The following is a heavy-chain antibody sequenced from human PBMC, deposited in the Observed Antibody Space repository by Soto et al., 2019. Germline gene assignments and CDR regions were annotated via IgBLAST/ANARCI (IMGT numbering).Heavy chain of an antibody. J-gene: IGHJ5*02. CDR3: ARGQRFSDRLAP. CDR2: IYSSGST. CDR1: GGAIDRYN. V-gene: IGHV4-4*07. D-gene: IGHD3-3*01. Sequence: PAETLSVACTGWGGAIDRYNWTWIRQPAGKGLEWIGSIYSSGSTKYNPSLQSRVTMSLDTSKNQFSLRLTTVTAADTAVYYCARGQRFSDRLAPRAQGPLVTVS.